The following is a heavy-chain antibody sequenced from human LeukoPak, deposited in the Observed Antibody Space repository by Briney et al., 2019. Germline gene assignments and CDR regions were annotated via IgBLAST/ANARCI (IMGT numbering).Heavy chain of an antibody. V-gene: IGHV3-48*03. Sequence: GGSLRLSCAASGFTFSSYEMNWVRQAPGKGLEWVSYISSSGSTIYYADSVKGRFTISRDNAKNSLYLQMNSLRAEDTAVYYCARGRDIVVVPAAIVVSYFDYWGQGTLVTVSS. J-gene: IGHJ4*02. CDR1: GFTFSSYE. D-gene: IGHD2-2*01. CDR2: ISSSGSTI. CDR3: ARGRDIVVVPAAIVVSYFDY.